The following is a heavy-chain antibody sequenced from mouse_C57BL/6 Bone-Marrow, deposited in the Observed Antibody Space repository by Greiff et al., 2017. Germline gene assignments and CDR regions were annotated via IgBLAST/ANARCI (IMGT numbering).Heavy chain of an antibody. CDR3: ARGDGYYLYCFDY. Sequence: QVQLQQPGAELVKPGASVKLSCKASGYTFTSYWMHWVKQRPGQGLEWIGMIHPNSGSTNYNEKFKSKATLTVDKSSSTAYMQLSSLTSEDSAVYYCARGDGYYLYCFDYWGQGTTLTVSS. V-gene: IGHV1-64*01. D-gene: IGHD2-3*01. CDR2: IHPNSGST. CDR1: GYTFTSYW. J-gene: IGHJ2*01.